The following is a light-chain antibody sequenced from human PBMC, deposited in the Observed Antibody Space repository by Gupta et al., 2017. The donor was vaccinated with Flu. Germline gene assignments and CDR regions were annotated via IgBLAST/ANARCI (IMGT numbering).Light chain of an antibody. V-gene: IGKV3-11*01. CDR2: DAS. CDR3: QQRSNWPLT. J-gene: IGKJ4*01. Sequence: EIVFTQSPATLSLSPGERATLSCRASQSVSSYLDWYQQKPGQAPRLLIYDASNRATGIPARFSGSGSGTDFTLTISSLEPEDFAVYYCQQRSNWPLTFGGGTKVEIK. CDR1: QSVSSY.